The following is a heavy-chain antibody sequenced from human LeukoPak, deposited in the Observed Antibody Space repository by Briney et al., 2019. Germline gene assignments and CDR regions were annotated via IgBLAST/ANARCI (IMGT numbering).Heavy chain of an antibody. J-gene: IGHJ4*02. CDR2: INSDGSIT. Sequence: GGSLRLSCAASGFTFSSYWMYWVRQAPGKGLVWVSHINSDGSITSYADSVKGRFTISRDNAKNTLYLQMNSLIAEDTAVYHCARVQRSSSGWYEAGLDYWGQGTLVTVSS. CDR3: ARVQRSSSGWYEAGLDY. V-gene: IGHV3-74*01. D-gene: IGHD6-19*01. CDR1: GFTFSSYW.